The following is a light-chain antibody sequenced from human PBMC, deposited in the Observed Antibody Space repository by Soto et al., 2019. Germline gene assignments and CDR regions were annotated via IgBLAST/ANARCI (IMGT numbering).Light chain of an antibody. Sequence: DIQMTHSPSSLSASVGDRVTITFRASQSISSYLNWYQQKPGKAPKLLIYAASSLQSGVPSRFSGSGSGTDFTLTISSLQPEDFATYYCQQSYSTLITFGQGTRLEI. CDR3: QQSYSTLIT. CDR1: QSISSY. J-gene: IGKJ5*01. V-gene: IGKV1-39*01. CDR2: AAS.